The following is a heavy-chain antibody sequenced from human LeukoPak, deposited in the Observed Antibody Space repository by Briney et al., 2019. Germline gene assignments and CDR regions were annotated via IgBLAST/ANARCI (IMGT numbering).Heavy chain of an antibody. Sequence: GGSLRLSCAASGFTFSSYTMNWVRQAPGKGLEWVSSIGSSSSYIYYADSVKGRLTISRDNAKNSLYLQMNSLRAEDTAVYYCARGPTPRYCSGGSCYTHYGMDVWGQGTTVTVSS. CDR1: GFTFSSYT. D-gene: IGHD2-15*01. V-gene: IGHV3-21*01. J-gene: IGHJ6*02. CDR2: IGSSSSYI. CDR3: ARGPTPRYCSGGSCYTHYGMDV.